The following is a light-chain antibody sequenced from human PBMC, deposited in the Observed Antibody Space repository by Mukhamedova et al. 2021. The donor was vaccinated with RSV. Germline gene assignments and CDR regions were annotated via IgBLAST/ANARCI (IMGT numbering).Light chain of an antibody. V-gene: IGKV3-20*01. J-gene: IGKJ1*01. Sequence: QRPGQAPKLLIYVASTRATGIPDTFTASGSGTDFALTISRLEPEDFAVYYCQQYGSSPWTFGQGTKVEIK. CDR2: VAS. CDR3: QQYGSSPWT.